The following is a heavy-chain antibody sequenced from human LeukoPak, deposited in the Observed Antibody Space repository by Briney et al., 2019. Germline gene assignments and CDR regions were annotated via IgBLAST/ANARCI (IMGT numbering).Heavy chain of an antibody. Sequence: PGGSLRLSCAASGFTFSSYGMSWVRQAPGKGLEWVSAISGSGGSTYYADSVKGRFTISRDNSKNTLYLQMNSLRAEDTAVYYCAKEGLLWFGELTTPTFDYWGQGTLVTVSS. V-gene: IGHV3-23*01. CDR1: GFTFSSYG. CDR2: ISGSGGST. J-gene: IGHJ4*02. D-gene: IGHD3-10*01. CDR3: AKEGLLWFGELTTPTFDY.